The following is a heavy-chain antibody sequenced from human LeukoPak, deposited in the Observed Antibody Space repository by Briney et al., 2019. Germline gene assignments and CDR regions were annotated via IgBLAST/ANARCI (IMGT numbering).Heavy chain of an antibody. Sequence: ASVKVSCKASGYTFTSYGISWVRQAPGQGLEWMGWISAYNGNTNYAQKLQGRVTMTTDTSTSTAYMELRSLRSDDTAVYYCARDPRLQLHSIPFDYWGQGTLVTVSS. V-gene: IGHV1-18*01. CDR1: GYTFTSYG. CDR2: ISAYNGNT. D-gene: IGHD5-24*01. CDR3: ARDPRLQLHSIPFDY. J-gene: IGHJ4*02.